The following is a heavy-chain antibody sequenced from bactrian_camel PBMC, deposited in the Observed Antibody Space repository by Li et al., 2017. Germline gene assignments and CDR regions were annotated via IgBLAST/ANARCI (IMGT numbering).Heavy chain of an antibody. V-gene: IGHV3S54*01. J-gene: IGHJ4*01. D-gene: IGHD6*01. CDR1: RRTC. Sequence: HVQLVESGGGSAQTGGSLSLSCVGSRRTCMGFWRQAPGKEREWVAAIYTGGGSTYYADSVKGRFTISQDIAKRTIYLQMSSLKPEDTAMYYCAAGRAEGRWCPVEATFSELFPYRGQGTQVTVS. CDR2: IYTGGGST. CDR3: AAGRAEGRWCPVEATFSELFPY.